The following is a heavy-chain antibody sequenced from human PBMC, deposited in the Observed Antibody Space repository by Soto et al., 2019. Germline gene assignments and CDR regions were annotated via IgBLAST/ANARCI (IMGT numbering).Heavy chain of an antibody. CDR2: ISAYNGNT. CDR1: GYTFTSYG. V-gene: IGHV1-18*01. J-gene: IGHJ4*02. CDR3: ARVRDYYDSSGYYVDY. D-gene: IGHD3-22*01. Sequence: VKVSCKASGYTFTSYGISWVRQAPGQGLEWMGWISAYNGNTNYAQKLQGRVTMTTDTSTSTAYMELRSLRSDDTAAYYCARVRDYYDSSGYYVDYWGQGTLVTVSS.